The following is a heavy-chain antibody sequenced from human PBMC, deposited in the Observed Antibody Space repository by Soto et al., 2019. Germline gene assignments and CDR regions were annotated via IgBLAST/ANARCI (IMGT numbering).Heavy chain of an antibody. CDR3: ARHPRYYESSGAFKI. CDR2: NTPVTCVS. CDR1: GYTFTGFY. J-gene: IGHJ3*02. Sequence: ASVKVSCETSGYTFTGFYLHWVRQAHGQGLQWTALNTPVTCVSTYAQTFHNSVTMTTDMSTNTASLGLSSVKFDDMAVYYCARHPRYYESSGAFKIWGLGTTVPVTS. V-gene: IGHV1-2*02. D-gene: IGHD3-22*01.